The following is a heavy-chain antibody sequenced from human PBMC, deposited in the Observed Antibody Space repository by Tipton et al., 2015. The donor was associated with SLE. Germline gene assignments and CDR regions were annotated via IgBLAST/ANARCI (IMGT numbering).Heavy chain of an antibody. J-gene: IGHJ6*02. Sequence: TLSLTCTVSGASVSSHYWNWIRQTPGKGLEWIGYIHYNRDTNYHPSLKSRVTISVDTSKNQLSLKLTSVTAADTAVYYCAVRRGDSYYYYGMDVWGQGTTVTVSS. D-gene: IGHD3-10*01. V-gene: IGHV4-59*02. CDR2: IHYNRDT. CDR1: GASVSSHY. CDR3: AVRRGDSYYYYGMDV.